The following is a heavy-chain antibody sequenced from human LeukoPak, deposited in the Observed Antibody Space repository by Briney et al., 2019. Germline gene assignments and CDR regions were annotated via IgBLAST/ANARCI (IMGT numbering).Heavy chain of an antibody. V-gene: IGHV3-74*03. CDR2: INTDGRGI. Sequence: GGSLRLSCAASGFTFRNYWMHWVRQAPGKGLVWVAEINTDGRGIKYADSVKGRFTIFRDNTKKTLYLQMNSLRDEDTAVYYCARGTTEAAGTDYWGQGTLVTVSS. J-gene: IGHJ4*02. CDR1: GFTFRNYW. CDR3: ARGTTEAAGTDY. D-gene: IGHD6-13*01.